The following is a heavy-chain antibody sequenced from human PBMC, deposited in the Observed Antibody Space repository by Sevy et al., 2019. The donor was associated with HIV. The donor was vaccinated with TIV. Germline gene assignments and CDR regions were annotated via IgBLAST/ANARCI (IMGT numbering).Heavy chain of an antibody. CDR3: ASSRDYYDNSGPNFDY. D-gene: IGHD3-22*01. Sequence: ASVKVASKVSGYTLTQLSMHWVRQAPGKGLEWMGGFEPEDGETLHSQNFQGRVTLTEDTSTDTAYMELSSLRSEDTAVYYCASSRDYYDNSGPNFDYWGQGTLVTVSS. J-gene: IGHJ4*02. V-gene: IGHV1-24*01. CDR1: GYTLTQLS. CDR2: FEPEDGET.